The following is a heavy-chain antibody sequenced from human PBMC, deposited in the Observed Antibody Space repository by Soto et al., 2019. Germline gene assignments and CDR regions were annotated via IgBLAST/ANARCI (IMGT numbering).Heavy chain of an antibody. D-gene: IGHD3-3*01. V-gene: IGHV3-23*01. CDR2: ISGSGGST. Sequence: WSLRLSCAASVFTFSSYAMSWFRQAQGKGLEWVSAISGSGGSTYYADSVKGRFTISRDNSKNTLYLQMNSLRAEDTAVYYCAKDRPSGYHKYYFDYWGQGTLVTVSS. CDR3: AKDRPSGYHKYYFDY. CDR1: VFTFSSYA. J-gene: IGHJ4*02.